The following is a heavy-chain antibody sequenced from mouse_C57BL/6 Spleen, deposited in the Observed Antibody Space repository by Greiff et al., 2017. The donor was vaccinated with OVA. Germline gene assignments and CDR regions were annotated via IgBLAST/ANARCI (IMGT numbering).Heavy chain of an antibody. CDR1: GYTFTSYW. D-gene: IGHD2-5*01. Sequence: QVQLQQPGPELVKPGASVKLSCKASGYTFTSYWMHWVKQRPGQGLEWIGNINPSNGGTNYNEKFKSKATLTVDKSSSTAYMQLSSLTSEDSAVYYCAREGGAYSNPNAYWGQGTLVTVSA. J-gene: IGHJ3*01. V-gene: IGHV1-53*01. CDR2: INPSNGGT. CDR3: AREGGAYSNPNAY.